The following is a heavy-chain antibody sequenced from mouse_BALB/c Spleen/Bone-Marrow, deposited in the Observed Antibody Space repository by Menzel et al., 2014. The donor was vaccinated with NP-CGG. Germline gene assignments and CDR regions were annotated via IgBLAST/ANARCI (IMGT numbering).Heavy chain of an antibody. D-gene: IGHD2-4*01. CDR2: IDPANGNT. J-gene: IGHJ1*01. Sequence: VQLQQSGAELVKPGASVKLSCTASGFNIKDTYMHWVKQMPEQGLEWIGRIDPANGNTKYDPKFQGEATITADTSSNTAHLQLSSLTSEDTAVYYCATMITDWYFDVWGAGTTVTVSS. CDR3: ATMITDWYFDV. V-gene: IGHV14-3*02. CDR1: GFNIKDTY.